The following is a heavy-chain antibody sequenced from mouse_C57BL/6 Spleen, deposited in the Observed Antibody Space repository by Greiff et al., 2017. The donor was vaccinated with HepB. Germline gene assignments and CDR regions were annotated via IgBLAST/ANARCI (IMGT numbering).Heavy chain of an antibody. Sequence: EVQRVESGGGLVQPGGSMKLSCVASGFTFSNYWMNWVRQSPEKGLEWVAQIRLKSDNYATHYAESVKGRFTISRDDSKSSVYLQMNNLRAEDTGIYYCTGITTVVEGYYFDYWGQGTTLTVSS. J-gene: IGHJ2*01. D-gene: IGHD1-1*01. CDR3: TGITTVVEGYYFDY. CDR1: GFTFSNYW. CDR2: IRLKSDNYAT. V-gene: IGHV6-3*01.